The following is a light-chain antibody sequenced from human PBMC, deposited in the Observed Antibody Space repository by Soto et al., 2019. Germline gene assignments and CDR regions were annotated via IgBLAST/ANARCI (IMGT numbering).Light chain of an antibody. V-gene: IGLV1-40*01. CDR3: QSYDSSLSGYV. J-gene: IGLJ1*01. CDR1: SSNIGAGYG. Sequence: QSVLTQPPSVSGVPGQRVTISCTGSSSNIGAGYGVHWYQQLPGTAPKLLIYGNSNRPSGVPDRFSGSKSGTSVSLAITGLQAEDEADYYCQSYDSSLSGYVFGTGTKLTVL. CDR2: GNS.